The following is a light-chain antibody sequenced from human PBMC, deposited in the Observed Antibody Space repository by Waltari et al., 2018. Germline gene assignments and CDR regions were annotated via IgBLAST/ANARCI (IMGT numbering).Light chain of an antibody. Sequence: QSVLTQPPPASGTPGQRVTISCSGSSANIGRNYVYWYQQLPRTAPKLLIYRNNQRPSGVPDRFSGSKSGTSASLAISGLRSEDEADYSCAAWDDSLSGVFGGGTKLTVL. CDR2: RNN. J-gene: IGLJ2*01. V-gene: IGLV1-47*01. CDR3: AAWDDSLSGV. CDR1: SANIGRNY.